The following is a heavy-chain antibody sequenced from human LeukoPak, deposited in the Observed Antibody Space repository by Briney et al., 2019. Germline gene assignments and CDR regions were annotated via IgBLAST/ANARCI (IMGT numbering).Heavy chain of an antibody. CDR1: EFSFSTYA. CDR2: IRDSGEST. CDR3: AKEIAAIGSPLLDY. V-gene: IGHV3-23*01. Sequence: GGSLRLSCAASEFSFSTYAMSWVRQAPGKGLEWVAGIRDSGESTFYRDSVKGRFTISRDNSKNTLYLRMNSLRAEDTGMYYCAKEIAAIGSPLLDYWGQGVLVTVSS. J-gene: IGHJ4*02. D-gene: IGHD6-13*01.